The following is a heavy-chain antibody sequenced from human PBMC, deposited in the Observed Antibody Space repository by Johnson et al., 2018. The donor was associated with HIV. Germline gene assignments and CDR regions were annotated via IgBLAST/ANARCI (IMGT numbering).Heavy chain of an antibody. D-gene: IGHD1-26*01. J-gene: IGHJ3*01. CDR2: ISYDGSDK. CDR3: ARSRWADDAFDG. V-gene: IGHV3-30*04. Sequence: QVQLVESGGGVVQPGRSLRLSCAASGFTFSSYAFHWVRQAPAKGLEWVASISYDGSDKYHADSVKGRFTISRDNAKNTVYLQMISLRAEDMAVYYCARSRWADDAFDGWGQGTMVTVSS. CDR1: GFTFSSYA.